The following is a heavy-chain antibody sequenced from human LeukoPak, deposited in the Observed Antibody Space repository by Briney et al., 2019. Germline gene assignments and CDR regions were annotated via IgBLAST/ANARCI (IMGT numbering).Heavy chain of an antibody. D-gene: IGHD5-12*01. V-gene: IGHV1-69*13. CDR3: ASGPGATIPGATDDAFDI. CDR2: IIPIFGTA. CDR1: GGTFNSYA. J-gene: IGHJ3*02. Sequence: PVASVKVSCKASGGTFNSYAISWVRQAPGQGLEWMGGIIPIFGTANYAQKFQGRVTITADESTSTAYMELSSLRSEDTAVYYCASGPGATIPGATDDAFDIWGQGTMVTVSS.